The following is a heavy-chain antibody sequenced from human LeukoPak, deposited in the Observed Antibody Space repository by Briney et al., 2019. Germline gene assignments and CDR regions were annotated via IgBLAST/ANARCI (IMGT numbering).Heavy chain of an antibody. CDR3: ARRFLEWFDAFDI. CDR1: GFTFSSYA. Sequence: GGSLRLSCAASGFTFSSYAMSWVRQAPGKGLEWVSAISGSGGSTYYADSVKGRFTISRDNSKNTLYLQMNSLRAEDTAVYYCARRFLEWFDAFDISGQGTMVTVSS. V-gene: IGHV3-23*01. D-gene: IGHD3-3*01. CDR2: ISGSGGST. J-gene: IGHJ3*02.